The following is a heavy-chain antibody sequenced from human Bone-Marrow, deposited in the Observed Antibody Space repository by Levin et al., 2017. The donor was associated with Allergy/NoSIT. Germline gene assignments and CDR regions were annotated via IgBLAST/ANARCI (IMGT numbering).Heavy chain of an antibody. J-gene: IGHJ4*02. Sequence: LSLTCSVSGASITSPDYYWTWVRQPPGKGLEWISSISDTGSSMYYIDSLKGRFTISRDNAKKSVYLQMNSLRADDTAVYYCARDYCSGGSCSDSYWGQGTLVTVSS. V-gene: IGHV3-11*01. CDR1: GASITSPDYY. CDR2: ISDTGSSM. CDR3: ARDYCSGGSCSDSY. D-gene: IGHD2-15*01.